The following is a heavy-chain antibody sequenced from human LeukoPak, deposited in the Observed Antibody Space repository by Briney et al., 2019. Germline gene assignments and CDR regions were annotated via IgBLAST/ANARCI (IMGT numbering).Heavy chain of an antibody. J-gene: IGHJ3*02. CDR3: ARATYYYDSSGPDAFDI. CDR2: IYKSGST. Sequence: PSETLSLTCSVSGASISSYYWSWIRQPPGKGLEWLGFIYKSGSTNYNPSLKSRVTISVDTSKNQFSLKLSSVTAADTAVYYCARATYYYDSSGPDAFDIWGQGTMVTVSS. V-gene: IGHV4-59*12. CDR1: GASISSYY. D-gene: IGHD3-22*01.